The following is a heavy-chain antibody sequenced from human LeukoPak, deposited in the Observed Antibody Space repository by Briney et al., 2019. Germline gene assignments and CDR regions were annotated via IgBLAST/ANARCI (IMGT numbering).Heavy chain of an antibody. CDR1: GFTFSNYV. CDR2: IDTRVTNT. J-gene: IGHJ4*02. V-gene: IGHV3-23*05. CDR3: AKASASGGDFEY. D-gene: IGHD3-10*01. Sequence: GGSLRLSCAASGFTFSNYVMSWVRQAPGKGLEWVSAIDTRVTNTHYADSVKGRLTISRDNSKNTLYLQMNSLRAEDTAVYYCAKASASGGDFEYWGQGTLVTVSS.